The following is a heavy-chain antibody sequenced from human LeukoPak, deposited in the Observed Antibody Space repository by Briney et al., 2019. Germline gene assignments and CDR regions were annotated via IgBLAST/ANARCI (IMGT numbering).Heavy chain of an antibody. CDR2: ISGSGGRT. CDR1: GFSFGDYA. J-gene: IGHJ4*02. Sequence: SGGSLRLSCEASGFSFGDYAMSWVRQAPGKGLEWVSGISGSGGRTNYADSVKGRFTISRDNFKKILYLQMNSLRAEDTAVYYCAKARAYYYDSSGYPPDYWGQGTLVTVSS. D-gene: IGHD3-22*01. CDR3: AKARAYYYDSSGYPPDY. V-gene: IGHV3-23*01.